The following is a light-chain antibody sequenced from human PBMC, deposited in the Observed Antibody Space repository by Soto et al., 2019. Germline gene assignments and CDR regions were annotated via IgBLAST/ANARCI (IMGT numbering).Light chain of an antibody. CDR2: DGS. CDR1: SSDVGGYNY. V-gene: IGLV2-11*01. CDR3: RSYAGSYVV. J-gene: IGLJ2*01. Sequence: QSALTQPRSVSGSPGQSVTISCTGTSSDVGGYNYVSWYQQHPGKAPKLMIYDGSKRPSGVPDRFSGSKSGNTASLTISGLQAEDEADYYCRSYAGSYVVFGGGTKLTVL.